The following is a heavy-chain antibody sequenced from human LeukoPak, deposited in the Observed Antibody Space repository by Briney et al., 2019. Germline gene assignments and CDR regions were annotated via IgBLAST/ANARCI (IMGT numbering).Heavy chain of an antibody. CDR3: ARVGDDVRFDY. CDR1: GFTFSNYA. CDR2: ISCDGSNK. D-gene: IGHD4-17*01. Sequence: GRSLRLSCAASGFTFSNYAMHWVRQAPGKGLEWVAVISCDGSNKYYADSVKGQFTISRDNSKNTLYLQMNSLRAEDTAVYYCARVGDDVRFDYWGQGALVTVSS. J-gene: IGHJ4*02. V-gene: IGHV3-30-3*01.